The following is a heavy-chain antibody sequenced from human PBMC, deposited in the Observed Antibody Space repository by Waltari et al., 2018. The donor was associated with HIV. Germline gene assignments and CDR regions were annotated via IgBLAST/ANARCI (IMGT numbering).Heavy chain of an antibody. V-gene: IGHV3-48*03. D-gene: IGHD3-3*01. CDR1: GFTFSSYE. CDR3: ARAGAERDENGDTHDFWSGYTHQHDY. Sequence: EVQLVESGGGLVQPGGSLRLSCAASGFTFSSYEMNWVRQAPGKGLEWVSYISSSGSTIYYADSVKGRFTISRDNAKNSLYLQMNSLRAEDTAVYYCARAGAERDENGDTHDFWSGYTHQHDYWGQGTLVTVSS. CDR2: ISSSGSTI. J-gene: IGHJ4*02.